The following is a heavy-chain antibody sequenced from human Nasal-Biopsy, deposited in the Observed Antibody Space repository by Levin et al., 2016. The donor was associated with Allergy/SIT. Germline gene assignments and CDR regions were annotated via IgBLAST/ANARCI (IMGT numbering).Heavy chain of an antibody. CDR2: IATGSSIK. CDR1: GFDFSSYD. Sequence: GGSLRLSCAASGFDFSSYDMNWVRQAPGKGLEWVSYIATGSSIKSYADSVKGRFTIFRDNAKKSLYLQMNSLRDEDTAIYYCARVPTSLPALDVWGQGTTVTVSS. J-gene: IGHJ6*02. CDR3: ARVPTSLPALDV. V-gene: IGHV3-48*03.